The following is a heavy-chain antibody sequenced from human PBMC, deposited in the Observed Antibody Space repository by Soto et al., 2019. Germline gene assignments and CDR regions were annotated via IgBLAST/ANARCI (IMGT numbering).Heavy chain of an antibody. V-gene: IGHV1-2*02. CDR1: GYTFTGHY. CDR3: GRGRSGQIVVFY. D-gene: IGHD5-12*01. CDR2: IGPESGAT. J-gene: IGHJ4*02. Sequence: ASVKVSCKASGYTFTGHYIHWVRQAPEQGPEWMGEIGPESGATRYAQKFQGRVTMTRDMSITTVYMELNNLGPDDTAVYYCGRGRSGQIVVFYWGQGTPVTVSS.